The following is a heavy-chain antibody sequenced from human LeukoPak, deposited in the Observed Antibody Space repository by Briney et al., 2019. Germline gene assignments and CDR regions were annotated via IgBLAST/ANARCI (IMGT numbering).Heavy chain of an antibody. J-gene: IGHJ4*02. CDR2: ISGDSGDT. CDR1: GFTFTTYW. Sequence: GESLRLSCAASGFTFTTYWMSWVRQAPGKGLEWLSYISGDSGDTNYADSVKGRFTISRDNAKNSLYLQMNSLRVEDTAVYFCARDPRTVRIWGQGTLVTVSS. CDR3: ARDPRTVRI. D-gene: IGHD1-1*01. V-gene: IGHV3-11*06.